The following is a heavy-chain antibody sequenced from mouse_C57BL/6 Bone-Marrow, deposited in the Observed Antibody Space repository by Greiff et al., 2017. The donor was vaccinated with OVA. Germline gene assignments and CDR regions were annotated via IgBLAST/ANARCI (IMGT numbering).Heavy chain of an antibody. J-gene: IGHJ2*01. Sequence: LVESGPELVKPGASVKLSCKASGYTFTSYDINWVKQRPGQGLEWIGWIYPRDGSTKYNEKFKGKATITADTSSNTAYLQLSSLTSEDTAVYYCTSLLWGQGTTLTVSS. V-gene: IGHV1-85*01. CDR3: TSLL. CDR2: IYPRDGST. CDR1: GYTFTSYD.